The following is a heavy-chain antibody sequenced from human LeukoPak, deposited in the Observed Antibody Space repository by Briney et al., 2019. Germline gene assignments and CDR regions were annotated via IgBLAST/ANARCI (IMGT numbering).Heavy chain of an antibody. Sequence: PSETLSLTCSFTVASVSSYYWDCLRQPPGKGLEGVGYISDTGKTKSNPSLKSRVTISLDTPKKQYSLKLRSITAADSAVYYYSTGYSDPFATWGPGTLVTVSS. D-gene: IGHD2-15*01. CDR2: ISDTGKT. CDR1: VASVSSYY. J-gene: IGHJ5*02. CDR3: STGYSDPFAT. V-gene: IGHV4-59*02.